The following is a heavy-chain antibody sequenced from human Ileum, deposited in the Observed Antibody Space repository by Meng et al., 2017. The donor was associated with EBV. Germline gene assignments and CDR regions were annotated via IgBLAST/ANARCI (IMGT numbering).Heavy chain of an antibody. CDR1: ADHTSSSNLW. V-gene: IGHV4-39*01. CDR2: IYYSGST. D-gene: IGHD3-3*01. CDR3: ARRYYGVPFDN. J-gene: IGHJ4*02. Sequence: QLRHPAPGLVTPAEPLSLTCAASADHTSSSNLWWGWIRQPQGKGLEWVGTIYYSGSTFYHPSLKSRVTISLDTSKNQFSLKVSSVTAADTAVYYCARRYYGVPFDNWGQGTLVTVSS.